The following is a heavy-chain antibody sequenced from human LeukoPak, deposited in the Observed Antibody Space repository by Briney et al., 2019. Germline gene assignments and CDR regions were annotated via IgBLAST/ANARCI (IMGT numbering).Heavy chain of an antibody. CDR1: GYTFTDYY. D-gene: IGHD6-13*01. CDR3: ASSSTWFDFFDY. J-gene: IGHJ4*02. V-gene: IGHV1-69*13. Sequence: GASVKVSCKASGYTFTDYYMHWVRRAPGQGLEWMGGVVPIFGTANYAQKFQGRVTITADESTSTAYMELSSLGAEDTAVYYCASSSTWFDFFDYWGQGTLVTVSS. CDR2: VVPIFGTA.